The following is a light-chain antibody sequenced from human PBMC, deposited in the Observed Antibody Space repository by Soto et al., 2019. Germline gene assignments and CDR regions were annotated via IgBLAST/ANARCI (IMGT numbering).Light chain of an antibody. Sequence: EIVLTQSPGTLSLSPGERATLSCRASQSVSSNHLAWYQQKPGQAPRLLIYGGSSRATGIPDRFSGSGSGTDFTLTVSRLDPEDFAVYYCQQYGSSGTFGQGTKVDIK. V-gene: IGKV3-20*01. CDR3: QQYGSSGT. CDR1: QSVSSNH. J-gene: IGKJ1*01. CDR2: GGS.